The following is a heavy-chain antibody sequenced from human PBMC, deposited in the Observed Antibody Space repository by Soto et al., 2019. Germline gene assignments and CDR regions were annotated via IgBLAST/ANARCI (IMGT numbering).Heavy chain of an antibody. D-gene: IGHD2-2*01. V-gene: IGHV4-39*01. CDR1: GASISSRDYY. CDR3: GRVMIGTSRHTDSDY. Sequence: KTSETLSLTCSVSGASISSRDYYWGWIRQTPGKGLEWIGNIDYNGVTYYNPSLKSRGTVSKDTSKNQFSLKVASVTAADTAIYYCGRVMIGTSRHTDSDYWGQGTQVTVS. CDR2: IDYNGVT. J-gene: IGHJ4*02.